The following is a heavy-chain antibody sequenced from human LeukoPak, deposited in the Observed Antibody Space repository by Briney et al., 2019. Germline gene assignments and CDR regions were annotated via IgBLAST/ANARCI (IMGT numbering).Heavy chain of an antibody. CDR2: ISYDGSNK. D-gene: IGHD6-13*01. CDR3: AKEYVSSSWYLYYYGMDV. Sequence: PGGSLRLSCAASGFTFSSYGMHWVRQAPGKGLEWVAVISYDGSNKYCADSVKGRFTISRDNSKNTLYLQMNSLRAEDTAVYYCAKEYVSSSWYLYYYGMDVWGQGTTVTVSS. V-gene: IGHV3-30*18. CDR1: GFTFSSYG. J-gene: IGHJ6*02.